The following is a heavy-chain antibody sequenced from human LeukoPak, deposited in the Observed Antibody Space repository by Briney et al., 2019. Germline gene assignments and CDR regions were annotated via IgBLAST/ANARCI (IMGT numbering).Heavy chain of an antibody. D-gene: IGHD3-22*01. J-gene: IGHJ4*02. Sequence: GGSLRLSCAASGLTLSTYAMSWVRQAPGKGLEWVSAISGGGGSTYYADSVKGRFIISRDNSKDTLYLQMNSLRAEDTAVYYCAKDKIVVAGNFDYWGQGTLVTVPS. CDR1: GLTLSTYA. V-gene: IGHV3-23*01. CDR2: ISGGGGST. CDR3: AKDKIVVAGNFDY.